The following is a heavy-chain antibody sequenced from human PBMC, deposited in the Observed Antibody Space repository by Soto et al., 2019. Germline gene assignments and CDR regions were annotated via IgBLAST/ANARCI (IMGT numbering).Heavy chain of an antibody. D-gene: IGHD1-26*01. Sequence: QVQLVQSGAEVKKPGSSVKVSCKASGGTFSSYAISWVRQAPGQGLEWMGGIIPIFGTANYAQKFQGRVTITAGQSTRTGYMGVGSLGSEDPAGYYWGRARGELVGATPYRFDPWGQGTLVTVSS. CDR3: GRARGELVGATPYRFDP. J-gene: IGHJ5*02. V-gene: IGHV1-69*01. CDR2: IIPIFGTA. CDR1: GGTFSSYA.